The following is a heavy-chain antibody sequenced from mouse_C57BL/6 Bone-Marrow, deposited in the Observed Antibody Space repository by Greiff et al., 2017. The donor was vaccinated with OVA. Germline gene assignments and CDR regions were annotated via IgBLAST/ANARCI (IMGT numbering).Heavy chain of an antibody. Sequence: QVHVKQPGAELVKPGASVKLSCKASGYTFTSYWMQWVKQRPGQGLEWIGEIDPSDSYTNYNQKFKGKATLTVDTSSSTAYMQLSSLTSEDSAVYYCAREDSDYWGQGTTLTVSS. J-gene: IGHJ2*01. CDR3: AREDSDY. V-gene: IGHV1-50*01. CDR1: GYTFTSYW. CDR2: IDPSDSYT.